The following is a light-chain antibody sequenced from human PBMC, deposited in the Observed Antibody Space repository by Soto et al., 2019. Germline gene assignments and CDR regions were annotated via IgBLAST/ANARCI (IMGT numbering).Light chain of an antibody. CDR1: QDIGTW. CDR3: QQANSFPPWT. V-gene: IGKV1-12*01. Sequence: DIQMTQSPSSVYASIGDRVIITCRASQDIGTWLAWYQQKPGQVPNLLMYPASSLHSGVPSRFSGSGSGTEFTLTISSLQPEDFATYYCQQANSFPPWTFGQGTNV. CDR2: PAS. J-gene: IGKJ1*01.